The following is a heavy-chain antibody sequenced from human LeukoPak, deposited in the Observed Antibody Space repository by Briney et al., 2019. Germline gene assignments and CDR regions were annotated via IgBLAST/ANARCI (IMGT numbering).Heavy chain of an antibody. D-gene: IGHD5-24*01. Sequence: PSETLSLTCTVSGGSISSSSYYWGWIRQPPGKGLEWIGSIYYSGSTYYNPSLKSRVTISVDTSKNQFSLKLSSVTAADTAVYYCARVRDGYNLVPDYWGQGTLVTVSS. CDR1: GGSISSSSYY. V-gene: IGHV4-39*07. J-gene: IGHJ4*02. CDR2: IYYSGST. CDR3: ARVRDGYNLVPDY.